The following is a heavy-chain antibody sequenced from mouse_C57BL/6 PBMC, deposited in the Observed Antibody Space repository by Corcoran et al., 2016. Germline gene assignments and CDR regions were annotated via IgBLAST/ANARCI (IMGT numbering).Heavy chain of an antibody. CDR1: GYSITSGYY. CDR2: ISYDGSN. CDR3: ARDHYGYFDV. J-gene: IGHJ1*03. V-gene: IGHV3-6*01. Sequence: DVQLQESGPGLVIPSQSLSLTCSVTGYSITSGYYWNWIRQFPGNKLEWMGYISYDGSNNYNPSLKNRISITRDTSKNQFFLKLNSVTTEDTATYYCARDHYGYFDVWGTGTTVTVSS.